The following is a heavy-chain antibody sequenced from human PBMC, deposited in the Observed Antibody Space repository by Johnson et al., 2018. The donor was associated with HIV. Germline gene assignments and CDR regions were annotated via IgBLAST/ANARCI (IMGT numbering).Heavy chain of an antibody. J-gene: IGHJ3*02. V-gene: IGHV3-30-3*01. CDR2: ISYDGSNK. CDR1: GFTFSSYA. D-gene: IGHD3-16*01. Sequence: QVQLVESGGGVVQPGRSLRLSCAASGFTFSSYAMHWVRQAPGKGLEWAAVISYDGSNKYYADSVKGRFTISRDNSKNTLYLQMNSLRAEDTAVYYCARGGKRVMAAFDIWGQGTMVTVSS. CDR3: ARGGKRVMAAFDI.